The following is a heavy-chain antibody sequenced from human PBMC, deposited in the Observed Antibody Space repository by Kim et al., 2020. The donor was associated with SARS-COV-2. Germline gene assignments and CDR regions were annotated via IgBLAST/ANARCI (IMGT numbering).Heavy chain of an antibody. CDR2: IYYSGST. J-gene: IGHJ4*02. CDR1: GGSISSYY. CDR3: ARDLGYSYGLFDY. V-gene: IGHV4-59*08. D-gene: IGHD5-18*01. Sequence: SETLSLTCTVSGGSISSYYWSWIRQPPGKGLEWIGYIYYSGSTNYNPSLKSRVTISVDTSKNQFSLKLSSVTAADTAVYYCARDLGYSYGLFDYWGQGTLVTVSS.